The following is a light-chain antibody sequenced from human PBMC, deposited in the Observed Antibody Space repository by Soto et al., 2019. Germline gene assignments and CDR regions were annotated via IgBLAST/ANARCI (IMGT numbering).Light chain of an antibody. CDR1: SSDVGGYNL. V-gene: IGLV2-23*01. CDR2: EAS. CDR3: CSYAESDTMV. Sequence: QSVLTQPASVSGSPGQSITISCTGTSSDVGGYNLVSWYQQHPGEAPKLISSEASKRPSGVSNRFSGSKSGNTASLTISGRLAEDEAHYYCCSYAESDTMVFGGGTKLTVL. J-gene: IGLJ2*01.